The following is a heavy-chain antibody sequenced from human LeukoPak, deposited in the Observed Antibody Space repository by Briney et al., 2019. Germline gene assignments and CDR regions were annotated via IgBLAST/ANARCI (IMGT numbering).Heavy chain of an antibody. V-gene: IGHV3-23*01. J-gene: IGHJ5*02. CDR1: GFSFNTYS. D-gene: IGHD3-3*01. CDR2: INDDTP. Sequence: GGSLRLSCTTSGFSFNTYSMSWVRQAPGKGLERVSAINDDTPYYTDSVKGRFTGSRDNSKDTLYLHLNSLRAEDTAIYYCAKEHDLWHEEGNWFDNWGQGVLVTVSS. CDR3: AKEHDLWHEEGNWFDN.